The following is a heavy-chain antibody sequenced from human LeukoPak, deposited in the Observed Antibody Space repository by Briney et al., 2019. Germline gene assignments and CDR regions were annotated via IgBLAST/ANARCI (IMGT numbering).Heavy chain of an antibody. D-gene: IGHD1-26*01. V-gene: IGHV4-39*01. CDR1: GGSIGSSGCY. CDR3: ARWQVGATPYYYYYMDV. J-gene: IGHJ6*03. CDR2: LFYVGST. Sequence: SETLSLTCTVSGGSIGSSGCYWGWLRPPPGKGLEWLGSLFYVGSTYYNPSLKSPVTISVDTSQTQFSLGLSSVPAADTAVYYCARWQVGATPYYYYYMDVWGKGTTVAVSS.